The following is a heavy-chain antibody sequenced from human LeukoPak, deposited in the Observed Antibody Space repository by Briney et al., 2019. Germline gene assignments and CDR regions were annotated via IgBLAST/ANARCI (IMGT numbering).Heavy chain of an antibody. CDR1: GFTVSSNY. V-gene: IGHV3-66*02. Sequence: GGSLRLSCAASGFTVSSNYMSWVRQAPGKGLEWVSVIYSGGSTYYADSVKGRFTISRDNSKNTLYLQMNSLRAEDTAVYYCARDTIHYYDSTGPSYFQHWGQGTLVTVSS. J-gene: IGHJ1*01. D-gene: IGHD3-22*01. CDR3: ARDTIHYYDSTGPSYFQH. CDR2: IYSGGST.